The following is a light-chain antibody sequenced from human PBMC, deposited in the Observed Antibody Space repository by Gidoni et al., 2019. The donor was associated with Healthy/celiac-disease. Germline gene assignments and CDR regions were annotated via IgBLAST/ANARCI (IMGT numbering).Light chain of an antibody. CDR1: SGINVGTYR. CDR3: MIWHSSAVV. CDR2: YKSDSDK. Sequence: LTQPSSLSASPGASASLPCTLRSGINVGTYRIYWYQQKPGSPPQYLLRYKSDSDKQQGSGVPSRFSGSKDASANAGILLISGLQSEDEADYYCMIWHSSAVVFGGGTKLTVL. V-gene: IGLV5-45*02. J-gene: IGLJ2*01.